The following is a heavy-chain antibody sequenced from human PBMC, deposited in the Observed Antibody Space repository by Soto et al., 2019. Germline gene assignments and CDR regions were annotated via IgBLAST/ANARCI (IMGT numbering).Heavy chain of an antibody. J-gene: IGHJ6*03. CDR1: GFTFSSCA. CDR3: AKTGKGSSSIRYYYYMDV. D-gene: IGHD6-6*01. CDR2: ISGSGGST. V-gene: IGHV3-23*01. Sequence: PGGSLRLSCAASGFTFSSCAMNWVRQAPGKGLEWVSGISGSGGSTYYADSVKGRFTISRDNSKNTLYLQMNSLRAEDTAVYYCAKTGKGSSSIRYYYYMDVWGRGTTVTVSS.